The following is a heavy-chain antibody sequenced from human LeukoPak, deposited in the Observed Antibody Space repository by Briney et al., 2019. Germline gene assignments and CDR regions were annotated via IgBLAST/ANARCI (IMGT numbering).Heavy chain of an antibody. CDR1: GFSFTNAW. CDR2: IKNKGDGETT. V-gene: IGHV3-15*01. CDR3: TTDLGLTMIRGVLVS. D-gene: IGHD3-10*01. J-gene: IGHJ4*02. Sequence: GGSLRLSCADSGFSFTNAWMSWVRQAPGKGLEWVGRIKNKGDGETTDYAAPVKGRFTLSRDDSKATLYLQMNSLQTEDTAVYYCTTDLGLTMIRGVLVSWGRGTLVTGSS.